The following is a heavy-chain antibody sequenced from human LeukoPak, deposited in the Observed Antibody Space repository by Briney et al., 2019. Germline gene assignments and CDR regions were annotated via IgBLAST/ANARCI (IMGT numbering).Heavy chain of an antibody. CDR1: GFTFSTFA. V-gene: IGHV3-23*01. CDR2: ITGTHYTT. CDR3: TKDPNGDYVGAFDP. J-gene: IGHJ5*02. Sequence: GGSLILSCAASGFTFSTFAMTWVRQAPGKGLEWVSSITGTHYTTYNTDSVKGRFTISRDNSKNTLYLQMNSLRADDTAVYYCTKDPNGDYVGAFDPWGQGTLVTVSS. D-gene: IGHD4-17*01.